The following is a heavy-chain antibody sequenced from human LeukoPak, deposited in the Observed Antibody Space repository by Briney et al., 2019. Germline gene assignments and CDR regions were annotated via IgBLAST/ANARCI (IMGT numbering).Heavy chain of an antibody. J-gene: IGHJ6*02. CDR1: GYTLTELS. CDR2: FDPEDGET. V-gene: IGHV1-24*01. D-gene: IGHD2-15*01. CDR3: ATNVVAATHGYYYGMDV. Sequence: ASVKVSCEVSGYTLTELSMHWVRQAPGKGLEWMGGFDPEDGETVYAQKFQGRVTMTEDTSTDTAYMELSSLRSEDTAVYYCATNVVAATHGYYYGMDVWGQGTTVTVSS.